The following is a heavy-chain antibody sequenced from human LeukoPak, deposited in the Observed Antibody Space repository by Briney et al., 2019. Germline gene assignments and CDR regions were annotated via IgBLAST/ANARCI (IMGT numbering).Heavy chain of an antibody. CDR2: IKQDGSEK. Sequence: GGSLRLSCAASGFTFSSYWMSWVRQAPGKGLEWVANIKQDGSEKYYVDSVKGRFTISRDNAKNSLYLQMNSLRAEDTAVYYCAKVSRVRRPYLTDWGQGTLVTVSS. CDR3: AKVSRVRRPYLTD. J-gene: IGHJ4*02. V-gene: IGHV3-7*03. CDR1: GFTFSSYW. D-gene: IGHD2-8*01.